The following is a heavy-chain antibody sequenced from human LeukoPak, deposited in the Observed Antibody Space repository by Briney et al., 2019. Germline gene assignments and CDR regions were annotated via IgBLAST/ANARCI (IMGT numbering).Heavy chain of an antibody. CDR3: AKDWYDSSGYYSSPPHFDY. CDR2: ISYDGSNK. V-gene: IGHV3-30*18. CDR1: GFTFSSYG. D-gene: IGHD3-22*01. Sequence: PGRSLRLSCAASGFTFSSYGMHWVRQAPGKGLAWVAFISYDGSNKYYADSVKGRFTISRDNSKNTLYLHMNSLRAEDTAVYYCAKDWYDSSGYYSSPPHFDYWGQGTLVTVSS. J-gene: IGHJ4*02.